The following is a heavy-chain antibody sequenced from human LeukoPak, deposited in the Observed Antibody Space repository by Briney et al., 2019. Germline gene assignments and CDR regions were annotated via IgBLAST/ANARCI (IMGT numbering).Heavy chain of an antibody. D-gene: IGHD6-13*01. J-gene: IGHJ4*02. CDR2: IYYSRST. Sequence: SESLSLTCSVSGDSISSTSYYWGWIRQPPGKGLEWIGSIYYSRSTYYNPSLKSRVTISVDTSENQFSLKLSSVTAADTAVYYCAREHGTSSSWYFDYWGQGTLVTVSS. CDR1: GDSISSTSYY. CDR3: AREHGTSSSWYFDY. V-gene: IGHV4-39*07.